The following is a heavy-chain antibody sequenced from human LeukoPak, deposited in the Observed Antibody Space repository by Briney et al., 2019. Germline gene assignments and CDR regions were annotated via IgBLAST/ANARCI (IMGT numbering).Heavy chain of an antibody. V-gene: IGHV3-21*01. D-gene: IGHD2-21*01. CDR3: ARGGERPIDY. J-gene: IGHJ4*02. CDR2: ISTSSSYI. CDR1: GFTFSSYS. Sequence: PGGSLRLSCAASGFTFSSYSMNWVRQAPGKGLEWVSSISTSSSYICSADSVKSRFTISRDNAKNTLYLQMNSLRAEDTAVYYCARGGERPIDYWGQGTLVTVSS.